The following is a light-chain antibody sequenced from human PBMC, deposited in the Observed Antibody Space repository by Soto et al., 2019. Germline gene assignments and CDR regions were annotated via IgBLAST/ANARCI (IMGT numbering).Light chain of an antibody. CDR3: QQSYSTPWT. J-gene: IGKJ1*01. CDR1: QSISSY. V-gene: IGKV1-39*01. Sequence: DIQMTQSPSSLSASVGDRVTITCRASQSISSYLNWYQQKPGKAPKLLSYTASSLQSGVPSRFSGSGSVTDFTLTISSLQPEDFATYYCQQSYSTPWTFGQGTKGEIK. CDR2: TAS.